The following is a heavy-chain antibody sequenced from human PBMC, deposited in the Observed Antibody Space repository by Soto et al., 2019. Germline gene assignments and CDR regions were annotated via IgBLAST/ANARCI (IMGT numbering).Heavy chain of an antibody. Sequence: QVQLQQWGAGLLKPSETLSLTCAVYGGSFSGYYWSWIRQPPGKGLEWIGEINHSGSTNYNPSLQSRVTISVDTSKNQFSLKLSSVTAADTAVYYCARFRIFHNYYYYGMDVWGQGTTVTVSS. CDR1: GGSFSGYY. CDR3: ARFRIFHNYYYYGMDV. J-gene: IGHJ6*02. V-gene: IGHV4-34*01. D-gene: IGHD3-3*01. CDR2: INHSGST.